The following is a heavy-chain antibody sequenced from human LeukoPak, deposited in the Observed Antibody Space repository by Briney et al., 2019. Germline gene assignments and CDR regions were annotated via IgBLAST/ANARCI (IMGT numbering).Heavy chain of an antibody. CDR1: GVTFSSHW. D-gene: IGHD5-18*01. J-gene: IGHJ4*02. CDR2: IKQDGSER. CDR3: AKDTERGYSYGSPFDY. Sequence: GGSLRLSCVVSGVTFSSHWMSWVRQAPGKGLEWVANIKQDGSERYYVDSVKGRFTISRDNAKNSVFLQMNSLRAEDTAVYYCAKDTERGYSYGSPFDYWGQGTLVTVSS. V-gene: IGHV3-7*03.